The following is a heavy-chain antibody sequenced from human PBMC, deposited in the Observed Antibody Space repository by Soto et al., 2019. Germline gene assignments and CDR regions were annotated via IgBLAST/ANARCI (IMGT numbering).Heavy chain of an antibody. CDR3: ARANYDFWSGYYHWFDP. J-gene: IGHJ5*02. Sequence: QVQLVQSGAEVKKPGASVKVSCKASGYTFTSYGISWVRQAPGQGLEWMGWISAYYGNTNYAQKLQGRVTMTTDTATSTAYMELRSLRSDDTAVYYCARANYDFWSGYYHWFDPWCQGTLVTVSS. D-gene: IGHD3-3*01. CDR2: ISAYYGNT. V-gene: IGHV1-18*01. CDR1: GYTFTSYG.